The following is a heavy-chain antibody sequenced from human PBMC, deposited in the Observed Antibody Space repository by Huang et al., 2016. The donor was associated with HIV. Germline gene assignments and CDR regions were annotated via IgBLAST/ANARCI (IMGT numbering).Heavy chain of an antibody. CDR3: ARDYYDSRGYDIHAVVDY. J-gene: IGHJ4*02. D-gene: IGHD3-22*01. V-gene: IGHV7-4-1*02. Sequence: QVQLVQSGSELRKPGASVQVSCQASGYTFTRYAMNWVRQAPGQGLEWMGWINTNTGNPTYAQAVTGMVGLSLDTSVSTAYLQISSLEAEDTAVYYCARDYYDSRGYDIHAVVDYWGQGTLVTVSS. CDR2: INTNTGNP. CDR1: GYTFTRYA.